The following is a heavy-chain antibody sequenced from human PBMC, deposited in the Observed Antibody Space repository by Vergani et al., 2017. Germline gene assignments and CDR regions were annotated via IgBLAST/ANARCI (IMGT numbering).Heavy chain of an antibody. CDR1: GYTLTELS. J-gene: IGHJ4*02. CDR3: ATVLPAVAGTQPYDY. D-gene: IGHD6-19*01. CDR2: FDPEDGET. Sequence: QVQLVRSGAEVKKPGASVKVSCKVSGYTLTELSMPWVRQAPGKGLEWMGGFDPEDGETIYAQKFQGRVTMTADTSTDTAYMELSSLRSADTAVYYCATVLPAVAGTQPYDYWGQGTLVTVSS. V-gene: IGHV1-24*01.